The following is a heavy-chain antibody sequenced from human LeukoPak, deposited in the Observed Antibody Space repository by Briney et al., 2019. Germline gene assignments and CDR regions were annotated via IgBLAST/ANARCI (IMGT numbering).Heavy chain of an antibody. CDR3: ARDLLKGFCSGTNCYASPDY. J-gene: IGHJ4*02. V-gene: IGHV3-7*01. CDR2: IKQDGSEK. CDR1: GFTFSSYW. D-gene: IGHD2-2*01. Sequence: PGGSLRPSCAASGFTFSSYWMSWVRQAPGKGLEWVANIKQDGSEKYYVDSVRGRFTISRDNAKNSLYLQMNSLSADDTAVYYCARDLLKGFCSGTNCYASPDYWGQGTLVTVSS.